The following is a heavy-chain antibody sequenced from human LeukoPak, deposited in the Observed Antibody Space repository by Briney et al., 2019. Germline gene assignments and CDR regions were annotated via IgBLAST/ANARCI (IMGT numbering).Heavy chain of an antibody. CDR1: GFTFSSYN. J-gene: IGHJ4*02. CDR3: ARGPPSNDYGDQGESCFDY. D-gene: IGHD4-17*01. CDR2: ISSSSSYI. Sequence: GGSLRLSCAASGFTFSSYNINWVRQAPGKGLEWVSSISSSSSYIYYADSVKGRFTISRDNAKNSLYLQMNSLRAEDTAVYYCARGPPSNDYGDQGESCFDYWGQGTLVTVSS. V-gene: IGHV3-21*01.